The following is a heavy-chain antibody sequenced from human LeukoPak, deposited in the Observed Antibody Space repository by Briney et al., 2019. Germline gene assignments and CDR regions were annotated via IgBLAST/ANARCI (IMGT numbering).Heavy chain of an antibody. CDR1: GFTFSSYA. CDR3: AITTYYDFWSGPFDY. V-gene: IGHV3-23*01. D-gene: IGHD3-3*01. J-gene: IGHJ4*02. Sequence: GRSLRLSCAASGFTFSSYAMSWVRQAPGKGLEWVSAISGSGGSTYYADSVKGRFTISRDNSKNTLYLQMNSLRAEDTAVYYCAITTYYDFWSGPFDYWGQGTLVTVSS. CDR2: ISGSGGST.